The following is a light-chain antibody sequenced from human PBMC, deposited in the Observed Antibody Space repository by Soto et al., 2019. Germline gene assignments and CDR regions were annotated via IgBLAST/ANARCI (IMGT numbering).Light chain of an antibody. J-gene: IGLJ3*02. CDR2: DNS. CDR3: QSYDSTLRGV. V-gene: IGLV1-40*01. CDR1: SSNIGAGYD. Sequence: QSVLTQPPSVSGAPGQRVTISCTGSSSNIGAGYDVQWYQQLPGTAPKLLIYDNSYRPSGVPDRFSASRSGTSASLAITGLQAEDEADYYCQSYDSTLRGVFGGGTKLTVL.